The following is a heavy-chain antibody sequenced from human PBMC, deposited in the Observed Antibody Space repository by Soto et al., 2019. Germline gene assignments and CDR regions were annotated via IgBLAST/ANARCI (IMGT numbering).Heavy chain of an antibody. Sequence: EVQLLESGGGLVQPGGSLRVSCAVAGFTFSNYAMSWVRQAPGKGLEWVSTISGRGGNTFYADSVKGRFTISRDNSKNTLYLQMNSLRAEDTAVYFCARDKFPKYTSGWSNQFFGFWGQGTLVSVSS. CDR1: GFTFSNYA. D-gene: IGHD6-19*01. J-gene: IGHJ4*02. V-gene: IGHV3-23*01. CDR3: ARDKFPKYTSGWSNQFFGF. CDR2: ISGRGGNT.